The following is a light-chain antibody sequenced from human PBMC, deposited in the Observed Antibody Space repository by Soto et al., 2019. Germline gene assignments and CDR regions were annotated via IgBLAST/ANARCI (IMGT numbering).Light chain of an antibody. V-gene: IGKV3-20*01. Sequence: EIVLTQSPATLSLSPGERATLSCRASQSVSTYLAWYQQKPGQAPRLLIYGASSRATGIPDRFSGSGSGTDFTLTISRLEPTDFAVYFCQQYGTSPYTFGQGTKLQIK. CDR2: GAS. CDR3: QQYGTSPYT. J-gene: IGKJ2*01. CDR1: QSVSTY.